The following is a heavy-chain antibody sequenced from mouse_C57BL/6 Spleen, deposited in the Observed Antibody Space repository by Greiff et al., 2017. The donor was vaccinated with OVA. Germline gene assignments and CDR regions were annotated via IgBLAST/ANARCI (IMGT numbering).Heavy chain of an antibody. V-gene: IGHV1-80*01. CDR1: GYAFSSYW. CDR3: ARPYYSNYYAMDY. D-gene: IGHD2-5*01. Sequence: QVQLKQSGAELVKPGASVKISCKASGYAFSSYWMNWVKQRPGKGLEWIGQIYPGDGDTNYNGKFKGKATLTADKSSSTAYMQLSSLTSEDSAVYFCARPYYSNYYAMDYWGQGTSVTVSS. CDR2: IYPGDGDT. J-gene: IGHJ4*01.